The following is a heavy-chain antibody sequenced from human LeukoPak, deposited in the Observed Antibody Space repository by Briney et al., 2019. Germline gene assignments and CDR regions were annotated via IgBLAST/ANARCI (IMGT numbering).Heavy chain of an antibody. CDR2: INPNSGGT. Sequence: ASVKVSCKASGYTFTGYYMHWVRQAPGQGLEWMGWINPNSGGTNYAQKFQGRVTMTRDTSISTVYMELSRLRSDDTAVYHCARAGTIQRGMTGWFDPWGQGTLVTVSS. CDR1: GYTFTGYY. D-gene: IGHD7-27*01. V-gene: IGHV1-2*02. CDR3: ARAGTIQRGMTGWFDP. J-gene: IGHJ5*02.